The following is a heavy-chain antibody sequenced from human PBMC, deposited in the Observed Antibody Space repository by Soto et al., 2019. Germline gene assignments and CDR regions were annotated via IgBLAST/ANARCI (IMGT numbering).Heavy chain of an antibody. CDR3: ARIGGMVRAVINRTYYYYYGMDV. Sequence: ASVKVSCKASGYTFNSYYRHWVRQAQGQGLEWMGIINPSGGSTSYAQKFQGRVTMIRDTSTSTVYMELSGMRSEDTAMYYCARIGGMVRAVINRTYYYYYGMDVWGQGTTVTVSS. V-gene: IGHV1-46*02. D-gene: IGHD3-10*01. J-gene: IGHJ6*02. CDR2: INPSGGST. CDR1: GYTFNSYY.